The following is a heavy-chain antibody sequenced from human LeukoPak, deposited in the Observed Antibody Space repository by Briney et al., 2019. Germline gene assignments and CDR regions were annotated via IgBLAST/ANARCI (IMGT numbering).Heavy chain of an antibody. CDR2: ISAYNGDT. J-gene: IGHJ4*02. D-gene: IGHD3-22*01. V-gene: IGHV1-18*01. Sequence: ASVKVSCKASGYTFTRYGISWVRQAPGQGLEWLGWISAYNGDTNYPQNLQGRVTMTTDTSTSTAYMELRSLRSDATAVYYCARDPQNTSGWHIYFDYWAREPLVTVSS. CDR1: GYTFTRYG. CDR3: ARDPQNTSGWHIYFDY.